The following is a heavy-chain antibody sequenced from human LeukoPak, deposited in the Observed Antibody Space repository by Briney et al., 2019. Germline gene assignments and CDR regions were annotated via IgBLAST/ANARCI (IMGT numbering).Heavy chain of an antibody. CDR1: ASSLGSYA. CDR3: AIYRRYYDSSGYWAFDY. V-gene: IGHV3-23*01. J-gene: IGHJ4*02. D-gene: IGHD3-22*01. Sequence: GGCLTLASAAAASSLGSYAMSWVRQAPGRVLEWVSATSGSGGSTYYADSVTGPCTISRNNSKNTLYLQMNSLRAEDTAVYYCAIYRRYYDSSGYWAFDYWGQGTLVTVCS. CDR2: TSGSGGST.